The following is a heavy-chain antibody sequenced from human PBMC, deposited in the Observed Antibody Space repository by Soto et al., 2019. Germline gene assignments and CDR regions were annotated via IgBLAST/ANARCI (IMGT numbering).Heavy chain of an antibody. CDR2: ISGSGGST. V-gene: IGHV3-23*01. CDR3: SGLVVAEYYFDY. CDR1: VFTFSSYA. Sequence: GGSLRVSCAASVFTFSSYAMSWVRQAPGKGLEWVSAISGSGGSTYYADSVKGRFTISRDHSKNTLYLQMNSLRAEDTAVYYCSGLVVAEYYFDYWGHGTLVTVSS. J-gene: IGHJ4*01. D-gene: IGHD2-15*01.